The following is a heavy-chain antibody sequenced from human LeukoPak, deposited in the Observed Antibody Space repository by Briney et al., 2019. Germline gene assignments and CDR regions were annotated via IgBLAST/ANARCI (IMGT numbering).Heavy chain of an antibody. D-gene: IGHD1-26*01. CDR3: ARPTSYEGASDAFDI. CDR2: IYYSGST. J-gene: IGHJ3*02. CDR1: GGSISSSSYY. V-gene: IGHV4-39*01. Sequence: PSQTLSLTCTVSGGSISSSSYYWGWIRQPPGKGLEWIGSIYYSGSTYYNPSLKSRVTISVDTSKNQFSLKLSSVTAADTAVYYCARPTSYEGASDAFDIWGQGTMVTVSS.